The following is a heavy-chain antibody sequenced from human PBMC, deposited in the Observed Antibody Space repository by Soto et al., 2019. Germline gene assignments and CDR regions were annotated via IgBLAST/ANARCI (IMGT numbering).Heavy chain of an antibody. D-gene: IGHD2-15*01. J-gene: IGHJ5*02. CDR2: IYYSGST. CDR3: ASPLSRYCSGGSCYFLA. V-gene: IGHV4-59*12. CDR1: GGSISSYY. Sequence: SETLSLTCTVSGGSISSYYWSWIRQPPGKGLEWIGYIYYSGSTNYDPSLQGQVTISADKSISTAYLQWSNLKASDTAMYYYASPLSRYCSGGSCYFLAWGQGTLVTVSS.